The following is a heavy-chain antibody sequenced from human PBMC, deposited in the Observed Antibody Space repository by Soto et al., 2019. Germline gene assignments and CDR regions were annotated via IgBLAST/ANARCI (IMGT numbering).Heavy chain of an antibody. CDR2: ISGSGGST. V-gene: IGHV3-23*01. D-gene: IGHD4-17*01. Sequence: GGSLRLSCAASGFTFSSYAMSWVRQAPGKGLEWVSAISGSGGSTYYADSVKGRFTISRDNSKNTLYLQMNSLRAEDTAVYYCARDYGDYPDLDYWGQGTLVTVSS. J-gene: IGHJ4*02. CDR3: ARDYGDYPDLDY. CDR1: GFTFSSYA.